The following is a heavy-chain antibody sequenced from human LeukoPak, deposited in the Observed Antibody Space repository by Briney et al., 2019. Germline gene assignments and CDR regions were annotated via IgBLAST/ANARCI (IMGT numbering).Heavy chain of an antibody. V-gene: IGHV3-74*01. CDR3: AKDRAGLDY. D-gene: IGHD6-13*01. J-gene: IGHJ4*02. CDR2: INGDGRSI. CDR1: GFTFSNFW. Sequence: GGSLRLSCAASGFTFSNFWMHWVRRAPGKGLVWVSRINGDGRSISYADSVKGRFTVSRDNAKNTLYLQMNSLRAEDTAVYYCAKDRAGLDYWGQGTLVTVSS.